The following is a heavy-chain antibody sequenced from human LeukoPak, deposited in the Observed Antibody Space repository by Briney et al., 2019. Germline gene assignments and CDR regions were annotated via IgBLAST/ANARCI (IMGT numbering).Heavy chain of an antibody. D-gene: IGHD1-1*01. Sequence: PGGSLRLSCAASGFSFSGYEMNWVRQAPGKGLEWVSYISSGGSTKYYADSVKGRFTISRDNARNSLYLQMDSLRGEDTAVYYCARMDQGWNGFDYWGQGTLVTVSS. V-gene: IGHV3-48*03. J-gene: IGHJ4*02. CDR2: ISSGGSTK. CDR1: GFSFSGYE. CDR3: ARMDQGWNGFDY.